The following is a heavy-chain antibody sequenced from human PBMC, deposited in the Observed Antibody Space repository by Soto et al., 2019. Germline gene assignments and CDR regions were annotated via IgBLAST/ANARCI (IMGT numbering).Heavy chain of an antibody. V-gene: IGHV4-30-4*01. CDR2: IYYSGST. CDR1: GGSISSGDYY. Sequence: SETLSLTCTVSGGSISSGDYYWSWIRQPPGKGKEWIGYIYYSGSTYYNPSLKNRVTISVDTSKNQFSLKLSSVTAADTAVYYCARHEWGSLTYFYYWGQGALVTVSS. CDR3: ARHEWGSLTYFYY. J-gene: IGHJ4*02. D-gene: IGHD1-26*01.